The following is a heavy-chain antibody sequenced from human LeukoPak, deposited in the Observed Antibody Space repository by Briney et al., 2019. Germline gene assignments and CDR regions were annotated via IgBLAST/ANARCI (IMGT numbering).Heavy chain of an antibody. CDR2: IYTSEFT. J-gene: IGHJ5*02. Sequence: RSLETLSLTCTVSGGSISGYYWSWIRQPAGKGLELIGRIYTSEFTNYNPSLKSRVIMSVDTSKNQFSLKLNSVTAADTAVYYCARALSRSSSWEFDPWGQGILVTVSS. V-gene: IGHV4-4*07. D-gene: IGHD6-13*01. CDR3: ARALSRSSSWEFDP. CDR1: GGSISGYY.